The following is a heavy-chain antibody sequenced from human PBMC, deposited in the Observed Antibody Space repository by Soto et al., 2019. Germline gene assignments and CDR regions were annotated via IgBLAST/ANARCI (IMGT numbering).Heavy chain of an antibody. CDR2: IYYSGST. V-gene: IGHV4-59*08. Sequence: QVQLQESGPGLVKPSETLSLTCTVSGGSISSYYWSWIRQPPGKGLEWIGYIYYSGSTNYNPSLKSRVTISVDTSKNQFSLKLSSVTAADTAVYYCAMRDGYTPWNWFDPWGQGTLVTVSS. J-gene: IGHJ5*02. CDR1: GGSISSYY. CDR3: AMRDGYTPWNWFDP. D-gene: IGHD5-12*01.